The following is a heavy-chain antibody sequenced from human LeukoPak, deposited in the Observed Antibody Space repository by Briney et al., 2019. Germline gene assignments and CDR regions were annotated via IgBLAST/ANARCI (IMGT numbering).Heavy chain of an antibody. V-gene: IGHV3-7*04. D-gene: IGHD1-26*01. J-gene: IGHJ4*02. CDR1: GFTFSSYW. Sequence: PGGSLRLSCAASGFTFSSYWMSWVRQAPGKGLEWVANIKQDGSEKYYVDSVKGRFTISRDNAKKSLYLQMNSLRAEDTAVYYCARDSASSVVDYWGQGTLVTVSS. CDR3: ARDSASSVVDY. CDR2: IKQDGSEK.